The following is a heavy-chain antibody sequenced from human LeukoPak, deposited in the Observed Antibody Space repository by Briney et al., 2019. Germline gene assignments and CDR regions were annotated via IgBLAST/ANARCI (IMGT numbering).Heavy chain of an antibody. CDR3: ARRRDFIDY. V-gene: IGHV3-11*01. Sequence: GGSLRLTCAASGFTLSNYYMSWIRQAPGKGLEWVSYSSSSGSTIYYADSVKGRFAISRDNAKNSLYLQMNSLRAEDTAVYYCARRRDFIDYWGQGTLVSVSS. D-gene: IGHD3/OR15-3a*01. CDR2: SSSSGSTI. J-gene: IGHJ4*02. CDR1: GFTLSNYY.